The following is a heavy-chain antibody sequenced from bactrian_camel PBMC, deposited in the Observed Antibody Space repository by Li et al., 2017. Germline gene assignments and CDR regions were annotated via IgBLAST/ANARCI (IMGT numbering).Heavy chain of an antibody. CDR1: GFTFSNYA. CDR3: TPRNWGTYDCYSGSWCYKGY. D-gene: IGHD3*01. Sequence: VQLVESGGDLVQPGGNLRLSCVTSGFTFSNYAMNWVRQVPGQGPEWVSQISSGGDTTNYANSVKGRFTTSRDNAKNTVYLQLNNVKTEDTALYWCTPRNWGTYDCYSGSWCYKGYWGQGTQVTVS. V-gene: IGHV3S31*01. J-gene: IGHJ4*01. CDR2: ISSGGDTT.